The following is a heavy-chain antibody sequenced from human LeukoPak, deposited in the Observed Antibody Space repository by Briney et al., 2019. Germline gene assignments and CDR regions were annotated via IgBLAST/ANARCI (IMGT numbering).Heavy chain of an antibody. D-gene: IGHD4-17*01. CDR3: ARVQYGDYNYYYYYYMDV. CDR1: GFTVSSNY. J-gene: IGHJ6*03. V-gene: IGHV3-53*01. Sequence: GGSLRLSCAASGFTVSSNYMSWVRQAPGEGLEWVSVIYSGGSTYYADSVKGRFTISRDNSKNTLYLQMNSLRAEDTAVYYCARVQYGDYNYYYYYYMDVWGKGTTVTISS. CDR2: IYSGGST.